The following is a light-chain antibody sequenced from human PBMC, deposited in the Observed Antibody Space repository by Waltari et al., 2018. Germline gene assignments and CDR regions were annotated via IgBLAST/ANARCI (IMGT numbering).Light chain of an antibody. CDR1: TSHIGAGPD. V-gene: IGLV1-40*01. CDR2: GHN. Sequence: QSVLTQPPSVSGTPGQRVTISCSGRTSHIGAGPDVHWYQHLPGTAPKLLIYGHNNRPSGGLDRLSGSKSCTSASLAITGGQADDEADYFDQSFDNMWSGGGVFGGGTKLAVL. CDR3: QSFDNMWSGGGV. J-gene: IGLJ3*02.